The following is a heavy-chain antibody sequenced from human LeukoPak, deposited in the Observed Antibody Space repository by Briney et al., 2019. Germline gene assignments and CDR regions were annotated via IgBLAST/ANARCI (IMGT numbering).Heavy chain of an antibody. Sequence: RPSETLSLTCTVSGGSISSGSYYWSWIRQPAGKGLEWIGRIYTSGSTNYNPSLKSRVTISVDTSKNQFSLKLSSVTAADTAVYYCARDGEAYDSSGYYYSAFDYWGQGTLVTVSS. CDR2: IYTSGST. V-gene: IGHV4-61*02. J-gene: IGHJ4*02. D-gene: IGHD3-22*01. CDR3: ARDGEAYDSSGYYYSAFDY. CDR1: GGSISSGSYY.